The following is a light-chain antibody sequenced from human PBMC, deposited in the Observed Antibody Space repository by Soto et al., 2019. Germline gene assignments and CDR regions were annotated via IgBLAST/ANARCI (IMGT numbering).Light chain of an antibody. V-gene: IGKV3-20*01. CDR1: QSVSNNY. J-gene: IGKJ1*01. CDR3: QQYGSSPQT. Sequence: VLTQSPATLSLSPGERATLSCRSSQSVSNNYLAWYQQKPGQAPRLLIYDASNRATGIPDRFSGSGSGTDFTLIISRLEPEDFAVYYCQQYGSSPQTFGQGTKVDIK. CDR2: DAS.